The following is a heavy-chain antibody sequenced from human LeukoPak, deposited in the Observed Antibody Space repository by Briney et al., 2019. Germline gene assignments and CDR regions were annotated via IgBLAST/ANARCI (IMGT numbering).Heavy chain of an antibody. D-gene: IGHD6-19*01. CDR2: IYSGGNT. CDR3: ARAREYRYSSGPNYFDY. J-gene: IGHJ4*02. Sequence: GGSLRLSCAASGFAISDNYMTWVRQAPGKGLEWVSVIYSGGNTYSADSVKGRFTISRDNAKNSLYLQMNSLRAEDTAVYYCARAREYRYSSGPNYFDYWGQGTLVTVSS. CDR1: GFAISDNY. V-gene: IGHV3-53*01.